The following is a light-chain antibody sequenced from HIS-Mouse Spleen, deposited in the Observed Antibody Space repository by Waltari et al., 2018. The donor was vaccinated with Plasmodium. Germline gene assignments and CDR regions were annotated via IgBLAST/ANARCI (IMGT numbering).Light chain of an antibody. CDR1: QSVSSSY. V-gene: IGKV3-20*01. CDR3: QQYGSSPYT. Sequence: EIVLTQSPGTLSLSQGERVTLSCRASQSVSSSYLAWYQQNPGQAPRLLIYGASSRATGIPDRFSGSGSGTDFTLTISRLEPEDFAVYYCQQYGSSPYTFGQGTKLEIK. CDR2: GAS. J-gene: IGKJ2*01.